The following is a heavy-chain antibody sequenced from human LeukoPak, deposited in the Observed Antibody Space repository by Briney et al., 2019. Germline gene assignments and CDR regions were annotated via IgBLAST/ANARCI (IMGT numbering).Heavy chain of an antibody. CDR1: GFKFDDYA. CDR2: ISGDGGST. J-gene: IGHJ5*02. Sequence: GGSLRLSCAASGFKFDDYAMHWVRQAPGKGLEWVSFISGDGGSTYYADSVKGRFTISRDNSKNSLCLQMNSLRTEDTALYYCAKDIYGGESPGTRGFDPWGQGTLVTVSS. V-gene: IGHV3-43*02. CDR3: AKDIYGGESPGTRGFDP. D-gene: IGHD6-13*01.